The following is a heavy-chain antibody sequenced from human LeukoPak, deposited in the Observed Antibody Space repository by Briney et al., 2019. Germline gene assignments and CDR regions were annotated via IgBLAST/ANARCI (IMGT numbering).Heavy chain of an antibody. D-gene: IGHD5-24*01. Sequence: ASVKVSCKASGGTFSSYAISWVRQAPGQGLEWMGGIIPIFDTANYAQKFQGRVTITTDESTSTAYMELSSLRSEDTAVYYCARDSRLRGSRDGYNFDYWGQGTLVTVSS. CDR1: GGTFSSYA. CDR2: IIPIFDTA. V-gene: IGHV1-69*05. CDR3: ARDSRLRGSRDGYNFDY. J-gene: IGHJ4*02.